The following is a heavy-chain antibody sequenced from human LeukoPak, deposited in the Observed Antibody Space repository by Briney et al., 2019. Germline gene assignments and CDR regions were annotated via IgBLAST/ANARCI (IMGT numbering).Heavy chain of an antibody. CDR2: VTGSGDTT. CDR1: GFTFSSHA. CDR3: AKDYYGSGSSYTDAFDI. J-gene: IGHJ3*02. V-gene: IGHV3-23*01. Sequence: PGGSLRLSCVASGFTFSSHAMTWVRQAPGKGLEWVATVTGSGDTTFYADSLKGRFTISRDNSKNTVYLQMNSLRVEDTAVYYCAKDYYGSGSSYTDAFDIWGQGTMVTVSS. D-gene: IGHD3-10*01.